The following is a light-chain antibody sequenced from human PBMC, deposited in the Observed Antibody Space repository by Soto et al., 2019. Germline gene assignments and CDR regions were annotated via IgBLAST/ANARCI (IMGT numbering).Light chain of an antibody. CDR1: SSDVGGYNY. V-gene: IGLV2-14*01. CDR2: DVS. J-gene: IGLJ1*01. CDR3: GSYASSSTLYV. Sequence: QSALTPPASVSGSPEQSITISCTGTSSDVGGYNYVSWYQQHSGKAPKLMIYDVSNRPSGVSNRFSGSKSGNTASLTISGLQAEDEADYYCGSYASSSTLYVFGTGTKVTVL.